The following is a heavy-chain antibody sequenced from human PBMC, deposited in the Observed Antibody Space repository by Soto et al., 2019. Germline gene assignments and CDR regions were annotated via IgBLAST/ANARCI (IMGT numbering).Heavy chain of an antibody. Sequence: SETLSLTCTVSSGSVSSSSYYWGWIRQPPGKGLEWIGSFYYSGNTYYNPSLKSRVTISVDTSKNQFSLKLSSVTAADTAVYYCARHAGLQSGTWFDPWGQGTLVTVSS. D-gene: IGHD2-15*01. CDR2: FYYSGNT. CDR3: ARHAGLQSGTWFDP. J-gene: IGHJ5*02. V-gene: IGHV4-39*01. CDR1: SGSVSSSSYY.